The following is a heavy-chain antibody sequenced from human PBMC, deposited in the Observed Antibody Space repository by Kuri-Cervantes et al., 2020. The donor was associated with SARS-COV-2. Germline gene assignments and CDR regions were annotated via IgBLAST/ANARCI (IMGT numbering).Heavy chain of an antibody. D-gene: IGHD3-10*01. V-gene: IGHV1-2*02. Sequence: ASVKVSCKASGYTFTNNDVNWLRQASGQGLEWMGWINPNSGGTNYAQKFQGRVTMTRDTSISTAYMELSRLRSDDTAVYYCARGSIFSDTGGWYFDYWGQGTLVTVSS. CDR2: INPNSGGT. CDR1: GYTFTNND. CDR3: ARGSIFSDTGGWYFDY. J-gene: IGHJ4*02.